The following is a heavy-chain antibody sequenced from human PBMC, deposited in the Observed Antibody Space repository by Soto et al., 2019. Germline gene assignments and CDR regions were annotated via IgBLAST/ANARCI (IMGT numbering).Heavy chain of an antibody. Sequence: SVKVSCKASGYTFTGYYMHWVRQAPGQGLEWMGWINPNSGGTNYAQKFQGWVTMTRDTSISTAYMELSRLRSDDTAVYYCAIVGKGYVWSGYNYYYYCMDVWGKGTTVTVSS. D-gene: IGHD3-3*01. CDR2: INPNSGGT. CDR3: AIVGKGYVWSGYNYYYYCMDV. J-gene: IGHJ6*03. V-gene: IGHV1-2*04. CDR1: GYTFTGYY.